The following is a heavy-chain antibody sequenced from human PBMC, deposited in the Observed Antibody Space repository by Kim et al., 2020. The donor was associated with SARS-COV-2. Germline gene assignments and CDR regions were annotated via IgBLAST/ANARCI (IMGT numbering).Heavy chain of an antibody. J-gene: IGHJ6*02. CDR2: N. Sequence: NDYAPALKTRISVNPDTSKNQFSLQLNSVTPEDTAIYYCARGKPDYYGMDVWGQGTTVTVSS. CDR3: ARGKPDYYGMDV. V-gene: IGHV6-1*01.